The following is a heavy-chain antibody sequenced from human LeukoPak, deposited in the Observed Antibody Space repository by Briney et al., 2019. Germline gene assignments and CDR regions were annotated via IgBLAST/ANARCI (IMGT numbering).Heavy chain of an antibody. CDR1: GFTFSSYW. CDR3: TRDLYDSSEDYYYGMDV. D-gene: IGHD3-22*01. CDR2: IRSKAYGGTT. J-gene: IGHJ6*02. Sequence: GGSLRLSCAASGFTFSSYWMHWVRQAPGKGLEWVGFIRSKAYGGTTEYAASVKGRFTISRDDSKSIAYLQMNSLKTEDTAVYYCTRDLYDSSEDYYYGMDVWGQGTTVTVSS. V-gene: IGHV3-49*04.